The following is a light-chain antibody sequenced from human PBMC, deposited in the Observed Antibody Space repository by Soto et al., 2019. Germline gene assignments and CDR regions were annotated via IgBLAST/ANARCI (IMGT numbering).Light chain of an antibody. J-gene: IGLJ2*01. Sequence: QAVVIQPPSLSGTPGQRITISCSGNSSNIGTHYVYWYQQVSGSAPKVVIHANHQRPSGVPDRFSGSKSGTSATLAISGLQSEDEAEYYCAVWDDGLNGPGMLFGGGTKLTVL. V-gene: IGLV1-47*02. CDR1: SSNIGTHY. CDR2: ANH. CDR3: AVWDDGLNGPGML.